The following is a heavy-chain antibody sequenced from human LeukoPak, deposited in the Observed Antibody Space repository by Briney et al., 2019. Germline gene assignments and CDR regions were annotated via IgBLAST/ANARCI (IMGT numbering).Heavy chain of an antibody. CDR2: INPSGGST. CDR1: GYTFTGYY. J-gene: IGHJ4*02. V-gene: IGHV1-46*01. CDR3: ARLTGELELDY. Sequence: PGASVKVSCKSSGYTFTGYYMHWVRQAPGQGLEWMGIINPSGGSTSYAQKFQGRVTMTRDMSTSTVYMELSSLRSEDTAVYYCARLTGELELDYWGQGTLVTVSS. D-gene: IGHD3-16*01.